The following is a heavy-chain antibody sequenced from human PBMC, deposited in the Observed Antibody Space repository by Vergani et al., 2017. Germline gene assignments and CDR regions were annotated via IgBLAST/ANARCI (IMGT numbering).Heavy chain of an antibody. J-gene: IGHJ4*02. D-gene: IGHD1-1*01. V-gene: IGHV5-51*01. CDR3: ARRDKQLWADS. CDR2: IHPGDSDT. CDR1: AYSFTNYW. Sequence: EVQLVPSGAEVKTPGESLKISCKGSAYSFTNYWIGWVRQMPGKGLEWMGIIHPGDSDTRYSPSFQGQVTISADKSIRTAYLQWTSLKASDTALYFCARRDKQLWADSWGQGTQVTVSS.